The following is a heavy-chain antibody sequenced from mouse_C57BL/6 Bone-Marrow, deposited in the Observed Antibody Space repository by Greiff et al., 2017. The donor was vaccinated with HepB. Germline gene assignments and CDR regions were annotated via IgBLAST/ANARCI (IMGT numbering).Heavy chain of an antibody. D-gene: IGHD1-1*01. V-gene: IGHV1-69*01. CDR3: ARGKLITTVVADY. CDR2: IDPSDSYT. CDR1: GYTFTSYW. Sequence: QVHVKQPGAELVMPGASVKLSCKASGYTFTSYWMHWVKQRPGQGLEWIGEIDPSDSYTNYNQKFKGKSTLTVDKSSSTAYMQLSSLTSEDSAVYYCARGKLITTVVADYWGQGTTLTVSS. J-gene: IGHJ2*01.